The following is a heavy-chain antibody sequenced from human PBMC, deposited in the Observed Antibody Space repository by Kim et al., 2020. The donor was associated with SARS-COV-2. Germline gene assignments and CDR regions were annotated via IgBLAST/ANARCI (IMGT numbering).Heavy chain of an antibody. V-gene: IGHV1-69*01. CDR3: ARDGDYDILTGYYVY. J-gene: IGHJ4*02. D-gene: IGHD3-9*01. Sequence: QKFKGRVTITADESTSTAYMELSSLRSEDSAVYYCARDGDYDILTGYYVYWGQGTLVTVSS.